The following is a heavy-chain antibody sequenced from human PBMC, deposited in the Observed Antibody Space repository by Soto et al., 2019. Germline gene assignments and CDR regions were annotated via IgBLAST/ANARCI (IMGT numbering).Heavy chain of an antibody. J-gene: IGHJ4*02. CDR1: GFSFSKYG. V-gene: IGHV3-30*18. Sequence: QVQLVESGGGVVQPGRSLRLSCAASGFSFSKYGMHWVRQAPGKGLEWVAEMSDDGSKKYYGDSVKGRFTISRDNSKKTLYLLMDSLRPEDTAMYYCAKELRETGGYYFDCWGQGTLVNVSS. CDR3: AKELRETGGYYFDC. D-gene: IGHD3-16*01. CDR2: MSDDGSKK.